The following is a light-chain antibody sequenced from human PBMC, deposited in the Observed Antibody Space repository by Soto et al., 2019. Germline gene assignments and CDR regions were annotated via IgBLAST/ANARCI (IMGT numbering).Light chain of an antibody. CDR1: SSDVGGYNY. J-gene: IGLJ1*01. V-gene: IGLV2-14*01. CDR2: EVN. Sequence: QSALTQPASVSGSPGQSITISCTGTSSDVGGYNYVSWYQQHPGEAPKLLIYEVNHRPSGDSSRFSGSKSGNTASLTISGLQAEDEGDYYCSSYSSSTTLYVFGTGTKVTVL. CDR3: SSYSSSTTLYV.